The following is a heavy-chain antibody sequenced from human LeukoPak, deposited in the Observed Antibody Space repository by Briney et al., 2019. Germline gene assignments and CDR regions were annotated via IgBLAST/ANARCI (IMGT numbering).Heavy chain of an antibody. CDR1: GFTFSSYG. Sequence: GGSLRLSCAASGFTFSSYGMHWVRQAPGKGLEWVAFIRYDGSNKYYADSVKGRFTISRDNSKNTLYLQMNSLRAEDTAVYYCARETSYYDSSGYPSYCFDYWGQGTLVTVSS. V-gene: IGHV3-30*02. CDR3: ARETSYYDSSGYPSYCFDY. J-gene: IGHJ4*02. CDR2: IRYDGSNK. D-gene: IGHD3-22*01.